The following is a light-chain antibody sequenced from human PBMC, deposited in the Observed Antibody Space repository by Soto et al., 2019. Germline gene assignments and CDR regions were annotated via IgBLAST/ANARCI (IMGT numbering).Light chain of an antibody. CDR2: DVS. V-gene: IGLV2-14*01. CDR3: NSYTSRSTYV. Sequence: QSALTQPASVSGSPGQSITISCTGTSSDVGGYNYVSWYQQHPGKAPKLMIYDVSNRPSGVSNRFSGSKSGNTASLTISGLQAEDAADYYCNSYTSRSTYVFGTGTKLTVL. J-gene: IGLJ1*01. CDR1: SSDVGGYNY.